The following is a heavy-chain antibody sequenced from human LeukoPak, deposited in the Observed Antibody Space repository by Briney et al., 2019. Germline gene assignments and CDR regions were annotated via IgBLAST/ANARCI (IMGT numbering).Heavy chain of an antibody. CDR2: IYYSGST. V-gene: IGHV4-59*12. J-gene: IGHJ6*02. CDR1: GGSISSYY. D-gene: IGHD2-2*02. Sequence: PSETLSLTCTVSGGSISSYYWSWIRQPPGKGLEWIGYIYYSGSTNYNPSLKSRVTISVDTSKNQFSLKLSSVTAADTAVYYCARIPVTYYYYGMDVWGQGTTVTVSS. CDR3: ARIPVTYYYYGMDV.